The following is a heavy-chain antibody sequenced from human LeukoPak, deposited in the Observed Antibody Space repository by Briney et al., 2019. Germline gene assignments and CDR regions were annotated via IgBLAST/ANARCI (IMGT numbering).Heavy chain of an antibody. V-gene: IGHV3-23*01. CDR3: AKDFGSAWSRLFY. CDR2: ISGSGDTT. J-gene: IGHJ4*02. D-gene: IGHD6-19*01. CDR1: GFTFSSYA. Sequence: RSGGSLRLSCAASGFTFSSYAMSWVRQAPGKGLEWVSAISGSGDTTYYADSVKGRFSISRDNSKNTLSLQMHTLRAEDTAVYFCAKDFGSAWSRLFYWGQGTLVTVSS.